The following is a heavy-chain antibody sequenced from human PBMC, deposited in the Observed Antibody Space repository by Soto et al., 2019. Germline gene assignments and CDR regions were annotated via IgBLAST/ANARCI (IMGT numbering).Heavy chain of an antibody. CDR3: AKASVWYYDSSGYSR. D-gene: IGHD3-22*01. J-gene: IGHJ4*02. CDR2: ISGSGGST. CDR1: GFTFSSYA. V-gene: IGHV3-23*01. Sequence: PGGSLRLSCAASGFTFSSYAMSWVRQAPGKGLEWVSAISGSGGSTYYADSVKGRFTISRDNSKNTLYLQMNSLRAEDTAVYYCAKASVWYYDSSGYSRWGQETLVPVSS.